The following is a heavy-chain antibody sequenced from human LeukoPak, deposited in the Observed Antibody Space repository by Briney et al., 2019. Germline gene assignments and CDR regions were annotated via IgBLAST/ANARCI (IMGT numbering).Heavy chain of an antibody. CDR1: GFTLDDYT. J-gene: IGHJ4*02. D-gene: IGHD2-15*01. Sequence: GGSLRLSCAASGFTLDDYTMHWVRQAPGKGLEWVSLISWDGGSTYYADSVKGRFTISRDNAKNTLYLQMNSLRAEDTAVYYCARDQGWGRIDYWGQGTLVTVSS. CDR3: ARDQGWGRIDY. V-gene: IGHV3-43*01. CDR2: ISWDGGST.